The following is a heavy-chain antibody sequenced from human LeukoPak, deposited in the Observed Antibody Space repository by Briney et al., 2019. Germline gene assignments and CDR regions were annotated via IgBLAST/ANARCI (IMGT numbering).Heavy chain of an antibody. D-gene: IGHD5-12*01. J-gene: IGHJ4*02. CDR3: TRGYVGIDY. Sequence: TGRSLRLSCAASGFTFDDYAMHWVRQAPGKGLEWVSGISWNSGSMDYADSVKGRFTISRDNAKNSLYLQMNSLRAEDTALYCCTRGYVGIDYWGQGTLVTVSS. V-gene: IGHV3-9*01. CDR2: ISWNSGSM. CDR1: GFTFDDYA.